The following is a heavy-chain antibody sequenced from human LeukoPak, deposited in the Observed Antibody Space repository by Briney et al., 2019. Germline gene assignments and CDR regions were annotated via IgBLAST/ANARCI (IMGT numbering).Heavy chain of an antibody. CDR2: INPNSGGT. D-gene: IGHD3-22*01. Sequence: ASVKVSCKASGYTFTGYYMHWVRQAPGQGLEWMGWINPNSGGTNYAQKFQGRVTMTRDTSTSTVYMDLSSLRSEDTAMYYCARDRSHRYYHSTGYAFDYWGQGTLVTVSS. CDR1: GYTFTGYY. CDR3: ARDRSHRYYHSTGYAFDY. J-gene: IGHJ4*02. V-gene: IGHV1-2*02.